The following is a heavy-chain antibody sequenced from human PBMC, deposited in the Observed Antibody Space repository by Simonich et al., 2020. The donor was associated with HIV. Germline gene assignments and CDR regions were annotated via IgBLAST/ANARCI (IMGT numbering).Heavy chain of an antibody. Sequence: QVQLVESGGGVVQPGRSLRLSCAASGFTFSSYAMHWVRQAPGKGLEWVAVISYDGSNKDYADSVKGRFTISRDNSKNTLYLQMNSLRAEDTAVYYCASGGSISSVWADDYWGQGTLVTVYS. CDR1: GFTFSSYA. V-gene: IGHV3-30*07. D-gene: IGHD3-16*01. CDR3: ASGGSISSVWADDY. J-gene: IGHJ4*02. CDR2: ISYDGSNK.